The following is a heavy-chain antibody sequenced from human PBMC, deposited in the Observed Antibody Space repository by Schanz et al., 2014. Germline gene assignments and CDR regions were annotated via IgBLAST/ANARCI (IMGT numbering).Heavy chain of an antibody. CDR2: LSGGSSYI. Sequence: QVQLVESGGGLVKPGGSLRLSCAASGFIFNDYYMNWIRQAPGKGLEWVSSLSGGSSYIFYADSVKGRFTISRDNARYSLYLEMNSLRAEDTAVYYCARGRARQLVHWFDPWGQGTLVTVSS. D-gene: IGHD6-13*01. J-gene: IGHJ5*02. CDR3: ARGRARQLVHWFDP. CDR1: GFIFNDYY. V-gene: IGHV3-11*06.